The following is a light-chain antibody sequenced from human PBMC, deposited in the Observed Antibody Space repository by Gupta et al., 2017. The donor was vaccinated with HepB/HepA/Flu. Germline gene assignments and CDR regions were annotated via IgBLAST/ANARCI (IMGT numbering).Light chain of an antibody. CDR3: AAWDSSGSGWV. Sequence: SVLTQLSPASWTRRQRATVTCSGSSSNIRSNYVYWYQQPPGTAPKLLIYRNNQRPSGIPDRFSGSRSGTTASLAINGPRAEDEADYYCAAWDSSGSGWVFGGGTKLTVL. V-gene: IGLV1-47*01. CDR1: SSNIRSNY. CDR2: RNN. J-gene: IGLJ3*02.